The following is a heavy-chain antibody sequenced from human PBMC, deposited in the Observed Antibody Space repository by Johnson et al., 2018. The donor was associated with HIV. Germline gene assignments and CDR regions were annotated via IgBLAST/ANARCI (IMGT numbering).Heavy chain of an antibody. CDR2: IKEDGSEK. CDR3: AREALTYYDSSGSYYPVHDAFDI. V-gene: IGHV3-7*05. Sequence: EVQLVESGGGVVQPGGSLRLSCVDSGVSFSSYWMSWVRQAPGKGLEWVANIKEDGSEKNYVDSVKGRFTISRDNAKNSVYLQMNSLRAEDTALYYCAREALTYYDSSGSYYPVHDAFDIWGQGTMVTVSS. CDR1: GVSFSSYW. J-gene: IGHJ3*02. D-gene: IGHD3-10*01.